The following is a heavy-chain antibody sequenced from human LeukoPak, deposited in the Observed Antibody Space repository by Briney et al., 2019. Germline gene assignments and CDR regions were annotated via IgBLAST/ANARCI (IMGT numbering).Heavy chain of an antibody. V-gene: IGHV4-31*03. Sequence: PSQTLSLTCTVSGGSISSGGYSWSWIRQHPGKGLEWIGYIYYSGSTYYNPSLKSRVTISVDTSKNQFSLKLSSVTAADTAVYYCARAERYQLLPYGMDVWGQGTTVTVSS. CDR3: ARAERYQLLPYGMDV. CDR2: IYYSGST. CDR1: GGSISSGGYS. D-gene: IGHD2-2*01. J-gene: IGHJ6*02.